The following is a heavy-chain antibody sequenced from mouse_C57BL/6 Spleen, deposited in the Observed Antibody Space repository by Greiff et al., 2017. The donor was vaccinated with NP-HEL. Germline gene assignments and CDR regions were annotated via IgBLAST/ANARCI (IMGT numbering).Heavy chain of an antibody. CDR2: ILPGSGST. Sequence: LQESGAELMKPGASVKLSCKATGYTFTGYWIEWVKQRPGHGLEWIGEILPGSGSTNYNEKFKGKATFTADTSSNTAYMQLSSLTTEDSAIYYCATPYYYGKGYSFDYWGQGTTLTVSS. CDR1: GYTFTGYW. CDR3: ATPYYYGKGYSFDY. D-gene: IGHD1-1*01. J-gene: IGHJ2*01. V-gene: IGHV1-9*01.